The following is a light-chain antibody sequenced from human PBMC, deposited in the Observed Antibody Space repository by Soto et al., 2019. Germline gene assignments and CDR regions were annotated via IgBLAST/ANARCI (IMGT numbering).Light chain of an antibody. Sequence: QSALTQPASVSGSAGQSITISCTGTSSDVGGYNYVSWYQHHPGKAPKVILYEVSSRPSGVSNRFSGSKSGDTASLIISGLQAEDEADYYCSSYTSSGTLVFGGGTQLTVL. J-gene: IGLJ7*01. V-gene: IGLV2-14*01. CDR3: SSYTSSGTLV. CDR2: EVS. CDR1: SSDVGGYNY.